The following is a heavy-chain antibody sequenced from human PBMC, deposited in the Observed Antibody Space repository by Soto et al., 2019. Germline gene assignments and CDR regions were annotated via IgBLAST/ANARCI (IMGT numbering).Heavy chain of an antibody. Sequence: QEQLVQSAAEVKKPGASVKVSCMTSGYTFNDYEINWVRQATGQGLEWIGWMNPNSGETGYAQRFQGRVTMTTRSSLSTAYLELSSLTSADTAVYYCARIAMPARPRWYNWFDPWGQGTLVTVS. CDR3: ARIAMPARPRWYNWFDP. CDR2: MNPNSGET. V-gene: IGHV1-8*02. D-gene: IGHD2-2*01. J-gene: IGHJ5*02. CDR1: GYTFNDYE.